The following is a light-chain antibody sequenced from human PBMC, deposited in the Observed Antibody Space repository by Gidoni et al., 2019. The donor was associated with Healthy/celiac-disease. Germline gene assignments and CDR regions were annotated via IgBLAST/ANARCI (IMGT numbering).Light chain of an antibody. Sequence: DIVFPQSPGTLSLSPGERATLSCRASQSVSSSYLAWYQQKHGPAPVLLIYGASSRATGIPDRFSGSGAGTDFTLTISRLEHEDFAVYYCQQYGSSPRTFGQGTKVEIK. J-gene: IGKJ1*01. CDR1: QSVSSSY. V-gene: IGKV3-20*01. CDR3: QQYGSSPRT. CDR2: GAS.